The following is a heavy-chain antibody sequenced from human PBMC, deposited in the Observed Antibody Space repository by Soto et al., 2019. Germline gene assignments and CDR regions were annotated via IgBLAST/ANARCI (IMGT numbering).Heavy chain of an antibody. J-gene: IGHJ5*02. CDR3: AKDNVRGGLNWFDP. CDR1: GFTFSSYA. Sequence: PGGSLRLSCAASGFTFSSYAIHWVRQAPGKGLEWVSAISGSGGSTYYADSVKGRFTISRDNSKNTLYLQMNSLTAEDTAIYYCAKDNVRGGLNWFDPWGQGTLVTVSS. CDR2: ISGSGGST. D-gene: IGHD3-10*01. V-gene: IGHV3-23*01.